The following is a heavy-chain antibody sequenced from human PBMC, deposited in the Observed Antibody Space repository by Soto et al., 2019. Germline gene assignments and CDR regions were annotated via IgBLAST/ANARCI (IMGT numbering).Heavy chain of an antibody. CDR2: ISAYNGNT. Sequence: QVQLVQSGAEVKKPGASVKVSCKASGYTFTSYGISWVRQAPGQGLDWIGWISAYNGNTNYAQKLQGRVTMTTDTSTSTAYMELRSLTSDDTAVYYWARDIPAPYVYYGMDVWGQGTTVTVSS. J-gene: IGHJ6*02. D-gene: IGHD2-2*01. V-gene: IGHV1-18*04. CDR1: GYTFTSYG. CDR3: ARDIPAPYVYYGMDV.